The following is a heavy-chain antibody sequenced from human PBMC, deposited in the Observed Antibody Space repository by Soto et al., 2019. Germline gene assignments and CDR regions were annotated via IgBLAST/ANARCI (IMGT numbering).Heavy chain of an antibody. CDR2: ITPMFGTA. CDR3: ARGGGADTVEIPRGFDY. Sequence: QVQLVQSGAEVKKPGSSVKVSCKASGGTFSSYAITWVRQAPGQGLEWMGRITPMFGTASNAQKFQGRVTITADKSTSTAYMDLSNLRSEDTAVYYCARGGGADTVEIPRGFDYWGQGTLVTVSS. CDR1: GGTFSSYA. V-gene: IGHV1-69*06. D-gene: IGHD2-21*01. J-gene: IGHJ4*02.